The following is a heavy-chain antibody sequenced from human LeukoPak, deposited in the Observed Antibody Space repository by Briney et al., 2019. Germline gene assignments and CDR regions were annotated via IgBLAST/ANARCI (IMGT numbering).Heavy chain of an antibody. CDR3: ARVVGNTNFDS. J-gene: IGHJ4*02. Sequence: PSENLSLTCAVSGASISGSDWWTWVRQPPGKGLEWIGEIYHSGSTNYNPSLKSRVTISVDKSKSHFSLKVTSVTAADTAVYYCARVVGNTNFDSWGQGALVTVSS. D-gene: IGHD2-21*01. V-gene: IGHV4-4*02. CDR1: GASISGSDW. CDR2: IYHSGST.